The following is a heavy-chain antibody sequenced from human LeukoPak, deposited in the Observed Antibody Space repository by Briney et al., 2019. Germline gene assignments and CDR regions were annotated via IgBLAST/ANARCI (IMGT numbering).Heavy chain of an antibody. Sequence: PGGSLRLSCAASGFTFSSYGMHWVRQAPGKGLEWVAVISYDGSNKYYADSVKGRFTISRDNSKNTLYLQMNSLRAEDTAVYYCAKEAAYCGGDCSLYSQHWGQGTLVTVSS. V-gene: IGHV3-30*18. CDR3: AKEAAYCGGDCSLYSQH. CDR1: GFTFSSYG. CDR2: ISYDGSNK. J-gene: IGHJ1*01. D-gene: IGHD2-21*02.